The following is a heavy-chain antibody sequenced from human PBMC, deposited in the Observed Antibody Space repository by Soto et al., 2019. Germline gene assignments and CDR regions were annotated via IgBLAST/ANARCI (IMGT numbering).Heavy chain of an antibody. J-gene: IGHJ6*03. V-gene: IGHV4-59*01. CDR1: GGSISSYY. D-gene: IGHD2-15*01. Sequence: SETLSLTCTVSGGSISSYYWSWIRQPPGKGLEWIGYIYYSGSTNYNPSLKSRVTISVDTSKNQFSLKLSSVTAADTAVYYCARDRSSCSGGSCYSHYYYMDVWSKGTTDTVSS. CDR3: ARDRSSCSGGSCYSHYYYMDV. CDR2: IYYSGST.